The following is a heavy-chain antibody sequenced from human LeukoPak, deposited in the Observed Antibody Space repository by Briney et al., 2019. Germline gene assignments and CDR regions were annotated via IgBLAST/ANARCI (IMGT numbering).Heavy chain of an antibody. CDR3: ARGSYYYDSSGYYPFDY. Sequence: SVKVSCKASGGTFSSYAISWVRQAPGQGLEWMGGIIPIFGTANCAQKFQGRVTITTDESTSTAYMELSSLRSEDTAVYYCARGSYYYDSSGYYPFDYWGQGTLVTVSS. D-gene: IGHD3-22*01. V-gene: IGHV1-69*05. J-gene: IGHJ4*02. CDR1: GGTFSSYA. CDR2: IIPIFGTA.